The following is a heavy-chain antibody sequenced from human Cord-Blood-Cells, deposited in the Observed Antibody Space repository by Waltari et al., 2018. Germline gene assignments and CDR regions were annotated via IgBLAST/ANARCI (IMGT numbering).Heavy chain of an antibody. CDR1: GSTSTGCY. V-gene: IGHV1-2*02. Sequence: QVQLVQSGAEVKKPGASVQVSCKASGSTSTGCYLHWVRQAPGQGHEWMGWINPNSGGTNYAQKFQGRVTMTRDTSISTAYMELSRLRSDDTAVYYCARRWDNWGWDAFDIWGQGTMVTVSS. J-gene: IGHJ3*02. D-gene: IGHD7-27*01. CDR3: ARRWDNWGWDAFDI. CDR2: INPNSGGT.